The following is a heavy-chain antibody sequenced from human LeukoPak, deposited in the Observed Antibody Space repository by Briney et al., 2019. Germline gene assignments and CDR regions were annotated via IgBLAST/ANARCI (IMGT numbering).Heavy chain of an antibody. CDR2: INHSGST. J-gene: IGHJ5*02. CDR3: ASPWVRGVIT. D-gene: IGHD3-10*01. V-gene: IGHV4-34*01. CDR1: GGSFSGYY. Sequence: SETLSLTCAVYGGSFSGYYWSWIRQPPGEGLEWIGEINHSGSTNYNPSLKSRVTISVDTSKNQFSLKLSSVTAADTAVYYCASPWVRGVITWGQGTLVTVSS.